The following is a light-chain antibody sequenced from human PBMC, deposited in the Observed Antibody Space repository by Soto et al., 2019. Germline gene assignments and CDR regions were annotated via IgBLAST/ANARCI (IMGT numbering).Light chain of an antibody. J-gene: IGKJ4*01. CDR2: GAS. CDR3: QQYNFWPLT. CDR1: QHIHTN. Sequence: TQSAATLSVSPPARAALSCIACQHIHTNLAWYQQKPGQAPRLLFCGASTGATGLPARFSGSGSGTDFTLTISSLQSEDFAVYYCQQYNFWPLTVGGGTKVDIK. V-gene: IGKV3-15*01.